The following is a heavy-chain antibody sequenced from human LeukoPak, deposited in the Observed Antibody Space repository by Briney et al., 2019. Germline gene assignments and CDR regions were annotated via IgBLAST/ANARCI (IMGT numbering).Heavy chain of an antibody. V-gene: IGHV3-74*01. CDR3: ARDIHPHEWLVLLL. CDR2: INSDGSTT. J-gene: IGHJ4*02. Sequence: GGSLRLSCAASGTTFRNYWMHWVRHAPGKGLVWVSRINSDGSTTSYADSVKGRFTISRDNAKNSLYLQMNSLRAEDTAVYYCARDIHPHEWLVLLLWGQGTLVTVSS. CDR1: GTTFRNYW. D-gene: IGHD6-19*01.